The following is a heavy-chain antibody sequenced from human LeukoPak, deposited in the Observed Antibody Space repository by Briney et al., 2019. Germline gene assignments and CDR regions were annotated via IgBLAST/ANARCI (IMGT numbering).Heavy chain of an antibody. CDR3: ARLWFGE. CDR2: IYYSGST. CDR1: GGSISSYY. V-gene: IGHV4-59*01. D-gene: IGHD3-10*01. J-gene: IGHJ4*02. Sequence: SETLSLTCTVSGGSISSYYWSWIRQPPGKGLEWIGYIYYSGSTNHNPSLKSRVTISVDTSKNQFSLKLSSVTAADTAVYYCARLWFGEWGQGTLVTVSS.